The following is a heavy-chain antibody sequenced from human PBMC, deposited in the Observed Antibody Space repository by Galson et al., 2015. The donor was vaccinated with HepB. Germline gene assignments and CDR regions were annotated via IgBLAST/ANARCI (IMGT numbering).Heavy chain of an antibody. CDR1: GFTFSSYA. CDR2: ISYDGSNK. D-gene: IGHD3-9*01. CDR3: ARGGWDLRYFDWLLYYGNDAFDI. J-gene: IGHJ3*02. Sequence: SLRLSCAASGFTFSSYAMHWVRQAPGKGLEWVAVISYDGSNKYYADSVKGRFTISRDNSKNTLYLQMNSLRAEDTAVYYCARGGWDLRYFDWLLYYGNDAFDIWGQGTMVTVSS. V-gene: IGHV3-30*04.